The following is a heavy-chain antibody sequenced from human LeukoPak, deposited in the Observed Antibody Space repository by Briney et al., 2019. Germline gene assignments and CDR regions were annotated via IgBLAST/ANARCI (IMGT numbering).Heavy chain of an antibody. V-gene: IGHV1-18*01. Sequence: ASVKVSCKASGYTFTSYGISWVRQAPGQGPEWMGWISAYNGNTNYAQKLQGRVTMTTDTSTSTAYMELRSLRSDDTAVYYCARGYCGGDCYWGRPDYYYYYMDVWGKGTTVTVSS. CDR3: ARGYCGGDCYWGRPDYYYYYMDV. CDR1: GYTFTSYG. J-gene: IGHJ6*03. D-gene: IGHD2-21*01. CDR2: ISAYNGNT.